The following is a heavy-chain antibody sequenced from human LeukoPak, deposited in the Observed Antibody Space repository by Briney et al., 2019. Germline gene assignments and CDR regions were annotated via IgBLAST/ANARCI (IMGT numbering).Heavy chain of an antibody. V-gene: IGHV3-7*01. CDR2: IKQDGGDK. Sequence: PGRSLRLSCAASAFTFSSPWTSCVRHPPRKWMGWVANIKQDGGDKYYVDSVKGRFTISRDNAKNTVYVQMNSRRAEDTAVYYCARVTVVRGVIIDDYWGQGTLVTVSS. CDR1: AFTFSSPW. D-gene: IGHD3-10*01. J-gene: IGHJ4*02. CDR3: ARVTVVRGVIIDDY.